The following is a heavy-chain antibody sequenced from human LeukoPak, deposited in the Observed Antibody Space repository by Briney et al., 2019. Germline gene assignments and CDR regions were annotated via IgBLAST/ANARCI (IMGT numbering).Heavy chain of an antibody. Sequence: GGSLRLSCAASGFTFSDHYMDWVLQAPGKGLEWVGRTRNKANSYTTEYAASVKGRFTISRDDSKNSLYLQMNSLKTEDTAVYYCARVGVISGSYYFDYWGQGTLVTVSS. CDR3: ARVGVISGSYYFDY. V-gene: IGHV3-72*01. CDR1: GFTFSDHY. J-gene: IGHJ4*02. CDR2: TRNKANSYTT. D-gene: IGHD3-10*01.